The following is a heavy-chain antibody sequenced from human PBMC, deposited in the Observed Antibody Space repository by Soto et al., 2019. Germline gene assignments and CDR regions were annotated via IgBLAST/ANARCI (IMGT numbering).Heavy chain of an antibody. CDR3: AAGRWQWLVTSAVNY. D-gene: IGHD6-19*01. V-gene: IGHV3-30*03. CDR2: VSHDGRNT. J-gene: IGHJ4*02. Sequence: VQLVESGGGVVQPGRSLRLSCAASGFTFSDYAMHWVRQAPGKGLEWVAVVSHDGRNTHYADSVQGRFTISRGSSKDSVALSMTRGRAERPAFSYCAAGRWQWLVTSAVNYWAQGALVSVSP. CDR1: GFTFSDYA.